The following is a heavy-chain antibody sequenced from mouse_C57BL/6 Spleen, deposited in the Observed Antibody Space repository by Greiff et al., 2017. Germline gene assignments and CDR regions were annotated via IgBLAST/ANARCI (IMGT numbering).Heavy chain of an antibody. D-gene: IGHD2-10*02. J-gene: IGHJ2*01. CDR1: GYSITSGYY. CDR2: ISYDGSN. V-gene: IGHV3-6*01. Sequence: EVHLVESGPGLVKPSQSLSLTCSVTGYSITSGYYWNWIRQFPGNKLEWMGYISYDGSNNYNPSLKNRISITRDTSKNQFFLKLNSVTTEDTATYYCARGDSIGYWGQGTTLTVSS. CDR3: ARGDSIGY.